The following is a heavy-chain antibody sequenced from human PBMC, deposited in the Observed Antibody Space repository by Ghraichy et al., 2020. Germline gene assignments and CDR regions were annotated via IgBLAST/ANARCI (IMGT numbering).Heavy chain of an antibody. V-gene: IGHV4-38-2*01. CDR1: GYSISSGYY. CDR3: ARAMKSSSLEGNYYGMDV. CDR2: IYHSGGT. Sequence: SQTLSLTCAVSGYSISSGYYWGWIRQPPGKGLEWIGSIYHSGGTYYNPSLKSRVTISVDTSKNQFSLKVSSVIAADTAMYYCARAMKSSSLEGNYYGMDVWGLGTTVTVSS. J-gene: IGHJ6*02. D-gene: IGHD6-6*01.